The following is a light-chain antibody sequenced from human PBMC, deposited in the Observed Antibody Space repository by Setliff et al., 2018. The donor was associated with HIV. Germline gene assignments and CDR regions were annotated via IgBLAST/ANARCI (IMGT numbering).Light chain of an antibody. CDR3: SSFTSTSSYVT. CDR2: DVI. CDR1: SSDIGGYTY. Sequence: QSALTQPASLSGSPGHSITISCTGTSSDIGGYTYVSWYQCHPGKAPKLLIYDVIKRPSGVSHRFSGSKSANTASLTISGLLTEDEADYYCSSFTSTSSYVTFGGGTKVTVL. V-gene: IGLV2-14*03. J-gene: IGLJ2*01.